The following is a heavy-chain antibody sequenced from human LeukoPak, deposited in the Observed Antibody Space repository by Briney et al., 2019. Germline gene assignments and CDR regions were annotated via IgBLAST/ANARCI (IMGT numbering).Heavy chain of an antibody. CDR3: ARDGRYYYAFDI. V-gene: IGHV4-30-4*07. CDR2: IYYTRTT. CDR1: GGSISSGGYS. Sequence: SQTLSLTCAFSGGSISSGGYSWSWVPQPTGKGLEWIWNIYYTRTTYYNPSLKSRVTISVDTSKNQFSLKLSSVTAADTAVYYCARDGRYYYAFDIWGQGTMVTVSS. J-gene: IGHJ3*02. D-gene: IGHD1-26*01.